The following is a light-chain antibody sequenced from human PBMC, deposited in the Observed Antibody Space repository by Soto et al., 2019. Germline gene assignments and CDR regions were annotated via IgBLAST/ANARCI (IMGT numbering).Light chain of an antibody. CDR1: QSVETY. CDR2: ETS. Sequence: EIVLTQSPATLSSSPGERATLSCRASQSVETYLAWYQKKPGQAPRLVIYETSNRATGIPARFSVSGAGTDFSLTISSLEPEDFAVYFCQRRRNWPLTVGGGTKVEIK. J-gene: IGKJ4*01. V-gene: IGKV3-11*01. CDR3: QRRRNWPLT.